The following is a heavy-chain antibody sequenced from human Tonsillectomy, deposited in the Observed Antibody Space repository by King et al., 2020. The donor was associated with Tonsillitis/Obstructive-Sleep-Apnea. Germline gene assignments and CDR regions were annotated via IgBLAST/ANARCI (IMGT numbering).Heavy chain of an antibody. CDR2: IYYSGST. D-gene: IGHD1-26*01. J-gene: IGHJ6*03. CDR3: ARLRELYYYMDV. CDR1: GDSISSSSYY. V-gene: IGHV4-39*01. Sequence: QLQESGPGLVKPSETLSLTCTVSGDSISSSSYYWGWIRQPPGKGLEWIGTIYYSGSTYYNPSLKSRVTISVDTSKNQFSLKLRSVTPADTAVYYCARLRELYYYMDVWGKGTTVTVSS.